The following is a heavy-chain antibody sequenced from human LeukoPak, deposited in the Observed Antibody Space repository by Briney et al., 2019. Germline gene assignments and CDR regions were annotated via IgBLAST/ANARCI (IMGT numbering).Heavy chain of an antibody. CDR2: ILVGSGNT. CDR3: ASDPPYTSSSAC. Sequence: GASVRVSSKASGFTFTSTAVQWVRQARGQRLECIGWILVGSGNTNYTQMFQERVTITKDVSTSTAYMVLSSLRSEDTAIYYCASDPPYTSSSACWGQGTMVTVSS. D-gene: IGHD2-2*01. CDR1: GFTFTSTA. V-gene: IGHV1-58*01. J-gene: IGHJ4*02.